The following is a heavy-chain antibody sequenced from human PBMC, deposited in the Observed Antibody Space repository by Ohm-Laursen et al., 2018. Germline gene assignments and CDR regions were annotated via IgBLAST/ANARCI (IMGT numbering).Heavy chain of an antibody. J-gene: IGHJ4*02. Sequence: ASVKVSCKASGYTFTSYDITWVRQAPGQGLEWMGWISPYSGQTKYALKLQGRVTMTTDTSTSTAYMDVRGLRSDDTAVYYCARGDTYSFDYWGQGTLVTVSS. V-gene: IGHV1-18*01. CDR2: ISPYSGQT. D-gene: IGHD1-26*01. CDR1: GYTFTSYD. CDR3: ARGDTYSFDY.